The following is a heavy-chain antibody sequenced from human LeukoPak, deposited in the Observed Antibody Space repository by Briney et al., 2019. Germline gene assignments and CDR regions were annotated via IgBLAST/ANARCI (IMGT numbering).Heavy chain of an antibody. J-gene: IGHJ3*02. V-gene: IGHV1-69*06. CDR3: ARRAEWFPWTRLDAFDI. CDR1: GGSLKNFA. D-gene: IGHD3-3*01. Sequence: GSSAKVSCKVSGGSLKNFAISWVRQAPGQGPEWMGGFNHIYGTTNHAQKFQGRVTITVDNSTNIAYLDLSSLRSDDTALYYCARRAEWFPWTRLDAFDIWGQGTMVTVSS. CDR2: FNHIYGTT.